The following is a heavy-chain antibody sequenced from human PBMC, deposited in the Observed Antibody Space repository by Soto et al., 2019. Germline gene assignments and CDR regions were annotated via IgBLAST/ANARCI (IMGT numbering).Heavy chain of an antibody. Sequence: SCPTLVNPTQTLTLTCTFSGFSLTNTGVTVGWIRQAPGKALEWLALMYWHDDKRYNPSLRNRLTIAKDTSKNRVVLTLANVGPVDTATYFCAHSHFEILTGPFDSWGRGTLVTVSS. CDR3: AHSHFEILTGPFDS. J-gene: IGHJ5*01. D-gene: IGHD3-9*01. V-gene: IGHV2-5*01. CDR2: MYWHDDK. CDR1: GFSLTNTGVT.